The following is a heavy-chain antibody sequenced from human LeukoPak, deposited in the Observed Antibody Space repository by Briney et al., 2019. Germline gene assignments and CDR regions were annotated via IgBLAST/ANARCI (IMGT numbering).Heavy chain of an antibody. Sequence: GGSLRLSCAASGFTFSSYSMNWVRQAPGKGVEWVSSISSSSSYIYYADSVKGGLTISRDKAKKSLYVQMNSLRAEDTAVYYCARQPIVVIPYFDYWGQGTLVTVSS. CDR2: ISSSSSYI. CDR3: ARQPIVVIPYFDY. CDR1: GFTFSSYS. V-gene: IGHV3-21*01. D-gene: IGHD3-22*01. J-gene: IGHJ4*02.